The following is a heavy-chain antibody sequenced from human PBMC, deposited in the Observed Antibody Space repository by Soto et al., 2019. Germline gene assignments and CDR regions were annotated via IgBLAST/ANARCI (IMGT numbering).Heavy chain of an antibody. J-gene: IGHJ6*02. CDR2: IYPGDSDT. D-gene: IGHD6-13*01. Sequence: PGESLKISFKGSGYSFTSHWICWVRQMPVKGLEWMGIIYPGDSDTRYSPSFQGQVTISADKSIRTAYLQWSSLKASDTAMYYCARVEQQMADYYYYGMDVWGQRTTVTVSS. CDR3: ARVEQQMADYYYYGMDV. CDR1: GYSFTSHW. V-gene: IGHV5-51*01.